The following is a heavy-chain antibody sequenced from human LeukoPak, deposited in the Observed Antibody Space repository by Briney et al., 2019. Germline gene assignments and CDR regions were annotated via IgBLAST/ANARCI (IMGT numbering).Heavy chain of an antibody. CDR1: GFTFSSYS. J-gene: IGHJ4*02. CDR2: ISSSSSYI. Sequence: GGSLRLSCAASGFTFSSYSMNWVRQAPGKGLEWVSSISSSSSYIYYADSVKGRFTISRDNAKNSLYLQMNSLRAEDTAVYYCARDSTISPYFDYWGQGTLVTVSS. CDR3: ARDSTISPYFDY. D-gene: IGHD1-1*01. V-gene: IGHV3-21*01.